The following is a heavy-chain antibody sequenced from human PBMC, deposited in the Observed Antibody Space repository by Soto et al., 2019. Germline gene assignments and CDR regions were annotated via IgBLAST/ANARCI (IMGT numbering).Heavy chain of an antibody. CDR1: GYTFTSYA. CDR3: ARIRFLEWLYTPSYYYGMDV. V-gene: IGHV1-3*01. CDR2: INAGNGNT. J-gene: IGHJ6*02. D-gene: IGHD3-3*01. Sequence: ASVKVSCKXSGYTFTSYAMHWVRQAPGQRLEWMGWINAGNGNTKYSQKFQGRVTITRDTSASTAYMELSSLRSEDTAVYYCARIRFLEWLYTPSYYYGMDVWGQGTTVTVSS.